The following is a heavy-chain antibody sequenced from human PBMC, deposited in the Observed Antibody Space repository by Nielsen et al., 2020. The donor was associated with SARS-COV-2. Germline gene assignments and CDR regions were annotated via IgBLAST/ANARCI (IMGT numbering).Heavy chain of an antibody. CDR3: AKATTVTTSPI. Sequence: GESLKISCAASGFTFSSYAMSWVRQAPGKGLEWVSAISGSGGSTYYADSVKGRFTISRDNSKNTLYLQMNSLRAEDTAVYYCAKATTVTTSPIWGQGTMATVSS. J-gene: IGHJ3*02. V-gene: IGHV3-23*01. CDR1: GFTFSSYA. CDR2: ISGSGGST. D-gene: IGHD4-17*01.